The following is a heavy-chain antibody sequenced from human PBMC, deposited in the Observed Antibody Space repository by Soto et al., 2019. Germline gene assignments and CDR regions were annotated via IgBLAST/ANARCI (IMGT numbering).Heavy chain of an antibody. V-gene: IGHV1-46*01. CDR2: INPGRCST. CDR1: GYTFTDYY. J-gene: IGHJ3*01. Sequence: GASVKVSCKPSGYTFTDYYLHWVRQAPGQRLEWMGTINPGRCSTNFPQNFQGRLTMTRDTSTNTLFMEMTSLRSEDTAMYYCARANYGSGTVYAAYEFWGQGTKVTVSS. D-gene: IGHD3-10*01. CDR3: ARANYGSGTVYAAYEF.